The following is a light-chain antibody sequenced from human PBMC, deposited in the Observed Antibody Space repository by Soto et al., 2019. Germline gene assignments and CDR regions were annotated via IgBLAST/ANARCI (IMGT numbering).Light chain of an antibody. CDR3: QQYGSSPLIT. V-gene: IGKV3-20*01. CDR2: GAS. J-gene: IGKJ5*01. Sequence: EIVLTQSPGTLSLSPGERATLSCRASQSVSSSYLAWYQQKPGQAPRLLIYGASSRAAGMPDRFSGSGSGTDFTLTISRLVPEDFAVYYCQQYGSSPLITFGQGTRLEIK. CDR1: QSVSSSY.